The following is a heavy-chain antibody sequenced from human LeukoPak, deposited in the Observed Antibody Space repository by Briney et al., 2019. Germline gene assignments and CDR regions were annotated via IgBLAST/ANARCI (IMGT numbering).Heavy chain of an antibody. Sequence: PGGSLRLSCAASGFTFSSYWMSWVRQAPGKGLEWVANIKQDGSEKYYVDPVKGRFAVSRDNTQNSLYLQMNTLRAEDTAVYYCVRDYNWGWDTWGQGTLVTVSS. CDR3: VRDYNWGWDT. D-gene: IGHD7-27*01. V-gene: IGHV3-7*01. J-gene: IGHJ5*02. CDR2: IKQDGSEK. CDR1: GFTFSSYW.